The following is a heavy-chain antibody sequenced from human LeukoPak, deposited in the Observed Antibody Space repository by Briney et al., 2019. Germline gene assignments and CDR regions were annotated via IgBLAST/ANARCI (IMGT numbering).Heavy chain of an antibody. J-gene: IGHJ4*02. Sequence: GGSLRLSCAASGFTFSSYGMHWVRQAPGKGLEWVAVIWYDGSNKYYADSVKGRFTISRDNSKNTPYLQMNSLRAEDTAVYYCAKGGHCSSTSCSLGDFDYWGQGTLVTVSS. CDR1: GFTFSSYG. D-gene: IGHD2-2*01. V-gene: IGHV3-33*06. CDR3: AKGGHCSSTSCSLGDFDY. CDR2: IWYDGSNK.